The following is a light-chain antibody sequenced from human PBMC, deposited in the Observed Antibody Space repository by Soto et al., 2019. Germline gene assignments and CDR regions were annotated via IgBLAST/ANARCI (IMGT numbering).Light chain of an antibody. Sequence: QSALTQDASVSGSPGQSITISCTGTSSHVGGYNYVSWYQQHPGKAPKLVIYDVFTRPSGVSNRFSGSKSGNTASLTISALQAEDEADYYCTSWTSTSTYVFGSGTKLTVL. J-gene: IGLJ1*01. CDR1: SSHVGGYNY. CDR2: DVF. CDR3: TSWTSTSTYV. V-gene: IGLV2-14*03.